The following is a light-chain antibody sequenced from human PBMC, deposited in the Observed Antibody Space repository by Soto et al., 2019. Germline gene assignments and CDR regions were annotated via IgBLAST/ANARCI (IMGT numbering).Light chain of an antibody. CDR3: NSYASTTNWV. J-gene: IGLJ3*02. Sequence: SVLTQPASVSGSPGQSITISCTGTSSDVGGYNYVSWYQHHPGKAPKLMIYEVSNRPSGVSNRFSGSKSGNTASLTISGLQAEDEADYYCNSYASTTNWVFGGGTKLTVL. V-gene: IGLV2-14*01. CDR2: EVS. CDR1: SSDVGGYNY.